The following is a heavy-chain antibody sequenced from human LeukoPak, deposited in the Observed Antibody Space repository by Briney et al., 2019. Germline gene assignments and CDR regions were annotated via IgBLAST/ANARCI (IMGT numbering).Heavy chain of an antibody. D-gene: IGHD2-8*01. CDR1: GFAFSSYS. V-gene: IGHV3-48*01. CDR3: AKPLIRSDAFDI. CDR2: IASSSSSI. Sequence: GGSLRLSCAASGFAFSSYSMNWVRQAPGKGLEWISHIASSSSSIYYADSVKGRFTISRDNAKNSLYLQMNSLRAEDTAVYYCAKPLIRSDAFDIWGQGTMVTVSS. J-gene: IGHJ3*02.